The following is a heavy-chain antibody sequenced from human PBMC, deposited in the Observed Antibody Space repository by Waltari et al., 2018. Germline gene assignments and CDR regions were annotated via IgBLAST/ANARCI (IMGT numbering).Heavy chain of an antibody. CDR3: ARFSGMVRGVRLIYYYMDV. CDR2: IYYSGST. V-gene: IGHV4-31*03. D-gene: IGHD3-10*01. Sequence: QVQLQESGPGLVKPSQTLSLTCTVSGGSICSGGYYWSWIRQHPGKGLEWIGYIYYSGSTYYNPSLKSRVTISVDTSKNQFSLKLSSVTAADTSVYYCARFSGMVRGVRLIYYYMDVWGKGTTVTVSS. CDR1: GGSICSGGYY. J-gene: IGHJ6*03.